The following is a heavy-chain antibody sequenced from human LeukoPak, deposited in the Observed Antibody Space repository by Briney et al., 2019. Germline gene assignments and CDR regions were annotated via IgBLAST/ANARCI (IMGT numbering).Heavy chain of an antibody. CDR1: GFSFSNYG. J-gene: IGHJ4*02. CDR3: ATGLGNWNCRLDS. D-gene: IGHD1-7*01. Sequence: PGGSLRLSCAASGFSFSNYGMHWVRQAPGKGLEWLAHMSYDGSNEYYADSVKGRFTISRDNSKKTLYLQMESLGTEDTAVYYCATGLGNWNCRLDSWGQGTLVTVSS. V-gene: IGHV3-30*03. CDR2: MSYDGSNE.